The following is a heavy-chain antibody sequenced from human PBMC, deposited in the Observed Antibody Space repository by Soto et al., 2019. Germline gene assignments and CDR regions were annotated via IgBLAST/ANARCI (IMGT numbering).Heavy chain of an antibody. J-gene: IGHJ4*02. Sequence: PSETLSVTCAVSGASFTSNDWWTWVRQPPGRGLEWIGEIYRTGSTNYNPSLKSRVTISLDKSEKQFSLKVTSLTAADTAVYYCASRDPGTSVDYWGQGTLVTVSS. CDR2: IYRTGST. CDR3: ASRDPGTSVDY. CDR1: GASFTSNDW. D-gene: IGHD1-7*01. V-gene: IGHV4-4*02.